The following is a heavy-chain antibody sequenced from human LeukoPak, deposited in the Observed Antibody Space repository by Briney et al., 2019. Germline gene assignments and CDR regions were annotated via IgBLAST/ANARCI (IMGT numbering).Heavy chain of an antibody. J-gene: IGHJ6*03. V-gene: IGHV3-30*02. CDR1: RFTFSSYG. CDR3: AKDRCSNGVGCYYYYMDV. Sequence: QPGGSLRLSCAASRFTFSSYGMHWVRQAPGKGLEWVAYIQYDGSNEQYADSVKGRFSISRDSSKNILYLQMNSLRAEDTAVYYCAKDRCSNGVGCYYYYMDVRGKGTTVTISS. D-gene: IGHD2-8*01. CDR2: IQYDGSNE.